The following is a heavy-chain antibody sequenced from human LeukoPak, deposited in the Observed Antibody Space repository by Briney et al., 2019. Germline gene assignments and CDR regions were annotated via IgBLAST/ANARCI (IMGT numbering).Heavy chain of an antibody. CDR1: GGTFSSYA. V-gene: IGHV1-69*01. D-gene: IGHD6-13*01. CDR3: ARGGGQQLGDAFDI. CDR2: IIPIFGTA. J-gene: IGHJ3*02. Sequence: GSPVKVSCKASGGTFSSYAISWVRQAPGQGLEWMGGIIPIFGTANYAQKFQGRVTITADESTSTAYMELSSLRSEDTAVYYCARGGGQQLGDAFDIWGQGTMVTVSS.